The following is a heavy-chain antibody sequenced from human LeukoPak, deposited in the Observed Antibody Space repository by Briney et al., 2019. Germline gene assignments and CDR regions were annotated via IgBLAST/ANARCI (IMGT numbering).Heavy chain of an antibody. CDR2: IYHSGTT. V-gene: IGHV4-4*02. CDR1: GGSISSSNW. J-gene: IGHJ4*02. Sequence: TETLSLTCAVSGGSISSSNWWSWVRQPPGEGLEWIGEIYHSGTTNYNPSLKSRVTILLDKSKSQFSLKLSSVTAADTAVYYCARWGGSRTWIEYWGQGTLVTVSS. D-gene: IGHD3-16*01. CDR3: ARWGGSRTWIEY.